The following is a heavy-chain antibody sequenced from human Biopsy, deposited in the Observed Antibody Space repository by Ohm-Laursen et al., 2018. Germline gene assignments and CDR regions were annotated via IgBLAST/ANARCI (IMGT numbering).Heavy chain of an antibody. CDR2: ISDSGGST. CDR1: GFTFHTYA. Sequence: SLRLSCAASGFTFHTYAMSWVRQAPGKGLVWVSGISDSGGSTHYADSVMGRFSISRDNSKNKLYLQMNSLRAEDTAVYYCAKDVFGGFSGSTDYYAYYFDSWGQGTLVTVSS. D-gene: IGHD3-10*02. J-gene: IGHJ4*02. CDR3: AKDVFGGFSGSTDYYAYYFDS. V-gene: IGHV3-23*01.